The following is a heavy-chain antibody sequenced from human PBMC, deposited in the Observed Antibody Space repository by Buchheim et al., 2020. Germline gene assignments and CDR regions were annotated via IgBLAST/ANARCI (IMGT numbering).Heavy chain of an antibody. Sequence: EVQLLESGGGLVQPGGSLRLSCAASGFAFSPYGMSWVRQAPGKGLEWVSTMSGDGDIIYYADSVRGRFTISRDNSRNTLFLQMNSLRVEDTAVYHCAKSLYGSGSMPAEFWGQGTL. D-gene: IGHD3-10*01. CDR1: GFAFSPYG. V-gene: IGHV3-23*01. CDR2: MSGDGDII. CDR3: AKSLYGSGSMPAEF. J-gene: IGHJ4*02.